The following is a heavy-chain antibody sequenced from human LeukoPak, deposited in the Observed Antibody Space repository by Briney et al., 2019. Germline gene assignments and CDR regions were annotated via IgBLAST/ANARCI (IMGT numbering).Heavy chain of an antibody. CDR3: ARDQEGFDY. CDR1: GYTFTSNY. Sequence: ASAKVSCKASGYTFTSNYIHWVRQAPGQGLEWMGMIYPRDGSTSYAQKFQGRVTVTRDTSTTTVHMELSGLRSEDTAVYYCARDQEGFDYWGQGTLVTVSS. CDR2: IYPRDGST. V-gene: IGHV1-46*01. J-gene: IGHJ4*02.